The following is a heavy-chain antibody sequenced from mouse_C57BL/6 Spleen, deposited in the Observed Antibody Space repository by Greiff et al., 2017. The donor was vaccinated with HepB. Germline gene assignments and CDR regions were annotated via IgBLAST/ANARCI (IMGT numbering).Heavy chain of an antibody. CDR2: INPYNGDT. D-gene: IGHD1-1*01. CDR3: ARDGSSYDYYAMDY. J-gene: IGHJ4*01. CDR1: GYSFTGYF. V-gene: IGHV1-20*01. Sequence: EVQLVESGPELVKPGDSVKISCKASGYSFTGYFMNWVMQSHGKSLEWIGRINPYNGDTFYNQKFKGKATLTVDKSSSTAHMELRSLTSEDSAVYYCARDGSSYDYYAMDYWGQGTSVTVSS.